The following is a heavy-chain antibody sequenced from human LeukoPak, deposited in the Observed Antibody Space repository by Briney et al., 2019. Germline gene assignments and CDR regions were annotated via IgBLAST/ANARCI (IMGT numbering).Heavy chain of an antibody. CDR3: ARDERVVVVPAAAMRRGWFDP. CDR2: ISLFSSYI. V-gene: IGHV3-21*01. J-gene: IGHJ5*02. D-gene: IGHD2-2*01. CDR1: GFTFSSYS. Sequence: GGSLRLSCAASGFTFSSYSMNWVRQAPGKGLEWVSSISLFSSYIYYADSVKGRFTISRDNAKNSLYLQMNSLRAEDTAVYYCARDERVVVVPAAAMRRGWFDPWGQGTLVPVSS.